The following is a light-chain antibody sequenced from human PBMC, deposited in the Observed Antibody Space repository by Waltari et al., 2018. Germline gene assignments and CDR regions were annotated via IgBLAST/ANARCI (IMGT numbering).Light chain of an antibody. Sequence: EIMLTQSPDSQSVTPKEKVTITCRASQTIGSSLHWYQQKPEQSPKLLIKYASQSFSGVSSRFNGSGSGRDFTLTINALEGEDVATYYCQQSATLPYTFGQGTKLEMK. J-gene: IGKJ2*01. V-gene: IGKV6-21*01. CDR2: YAS. CDR3: QQSATLPYT. CDR1: QTIGSS.